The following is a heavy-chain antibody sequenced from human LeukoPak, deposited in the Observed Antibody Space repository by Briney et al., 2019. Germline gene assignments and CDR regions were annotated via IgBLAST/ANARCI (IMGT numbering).Heavy chain of an antibody. CDR3: ARDPKAMYDILTGYGYYYGMDV. V-gene: IGHV1-8*01. Sequence: ASVKVSCKASGYTFTSYDINWVRQATGQGLEWMGWMNPNSGNTGYAQKFQGRVTMTRNTSISTAYMELSSLRSEDTAVDYCARDPKAMYDILTGYGYYYGMDVWGQGTTVTVSS. CDR2: MNPNSGNT. D-gene: IGHD3-9*01. J-gene: IGHJ6*02. CDR1: GYTFTSYD.